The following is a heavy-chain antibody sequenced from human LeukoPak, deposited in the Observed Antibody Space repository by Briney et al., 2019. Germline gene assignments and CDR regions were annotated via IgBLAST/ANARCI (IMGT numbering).Heavy chain of an antibody. Sequence: GGSLRLSCAASGFTVSSNYMSWVRQAPGKGLEWGSIIYSGGSTYYADSVKGRFTISRDNSKNTLYLQMNSLRAEDTAVYYCARGPSGYSYGSRFDYWGQGTLVTVSS. J-gene: IGHJ4*02. D-gene: IGHD5-18*01. CDR3: ARGPSGYSYGSRFDY. V-gene: IGHV3-66*01. CDR1: GFTVSSNY. CDR2: IYSGGST.